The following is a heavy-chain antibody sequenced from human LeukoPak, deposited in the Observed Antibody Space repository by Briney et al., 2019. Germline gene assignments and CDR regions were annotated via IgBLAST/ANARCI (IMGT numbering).Heavy chain of an antibody. CDR2: IIPIFGTA. D-gene: IGHD3-10*01. Sequence: GSSVKVSCKASGGTFSSYAISWVRQAPGQVLEWMGGIIPIFGTANYAQKFQGRVTITADESTSTAYMELSSLRSEDTAVYYCARPQTQNIGFGELLYGSLDYWGQGTLVTVSS. V-gene: IGHV1-69*01. CDR3: ARPQTQNIGFGELLYGSLDY. CDR1: GGTFSSYA. J-gene: IGHJ4*02.